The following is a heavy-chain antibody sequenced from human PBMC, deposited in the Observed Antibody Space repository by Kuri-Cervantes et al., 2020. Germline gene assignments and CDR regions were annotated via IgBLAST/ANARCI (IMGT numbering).Heavy chain of an antibody. CDR3: AKPLVGATKPNWYFDL. CDR1: GFTFSSYA. V-gene: IGHV3-23*01. D-gene: IGHD1-26*01. Sequence: GGSLRLSCAASGFTFSSYAMSWVRQAPGKGLEWVSAISGSGGSTYYADSVKGRFTISRDNSKNTLYLQMNSLRAEDTAVYYCAKPLVGATKPNWYFDLWGRGTLVTVSS. CDR2: ISGSGGST. J-gene: IGHJ2*01.